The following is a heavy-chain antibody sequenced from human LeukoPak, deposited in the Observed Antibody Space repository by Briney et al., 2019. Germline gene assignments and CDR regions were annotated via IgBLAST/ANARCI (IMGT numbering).Heavy chain of an antibody. CDR3: AKDVRSGWLQAFDL. J-gene: IGHJ2*01. D-gene: IGHD5-12*01. CDR2: ISGSIGST. V-gene: IGHV3-23*01. Sequence: GGSLRLSCAASGFTFSSYAMSWVRQAPGKGLEWVSAISGSIGSTYYADSVKGRFTISRDNSKNTLYLEMNSLRAEDTALCYCAKDVRSGWLQAFDLWGRGTLVTVSS. CDR1: GFTFSSYA.